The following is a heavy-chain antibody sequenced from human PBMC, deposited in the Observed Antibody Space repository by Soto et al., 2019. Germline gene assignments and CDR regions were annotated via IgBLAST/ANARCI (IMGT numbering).Heavy chain of an antibody. J-gene: IGHJ3*02. D-gene: IGHD6-13*01. CDR3: ARDSSSWYNAFDI. CDR1: GFTFSGYS. CDR2: ISSSSSYI. V-gene: IGHV3-21*01. Sequence: PGGSLRLACAASGFTFSGYSMKWVGQAPEKGLEGGSSISSSSSYIYYADSVKGRFTISRDNVKNSLYLQMNSLRAEDTAVYYCARDSSSWYNAFDIWGQGTMVTVSS.